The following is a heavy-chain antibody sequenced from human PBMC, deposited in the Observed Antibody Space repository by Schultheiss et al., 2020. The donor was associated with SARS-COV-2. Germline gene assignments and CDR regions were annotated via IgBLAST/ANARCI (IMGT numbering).Heavy chain of an antibody. J-gene: IGHJ6*02. D-gene: IGHD3-10*01. CDR1: GFTFSSYG. Sequence: GGSLRLSCAASGFTFSSYGMHWVRQAPGKGLEWVAVIWYDGSNKYYADSVKGRFTISRDNAKNSLYLQMNSLRAEDTAVYYCARDSLLLWFGEYRTGMDVWGQGTTVTVSS. V-gene: IGHV3-33*01. CDR2: IWYDGSNK. CDR3: ARDSLLLWFGEYRTGMDV.